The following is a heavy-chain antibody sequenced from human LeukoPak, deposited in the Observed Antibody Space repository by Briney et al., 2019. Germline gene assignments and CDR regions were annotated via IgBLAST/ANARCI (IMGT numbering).Heavy chain of an antibody. CDR3: ARDKWELLSRYFDL. CDR2: IYTSGST. V-gene: IGHV4-4*07. CDR1: GGSISSYY. D-gene: IGHD1-26*01. Sequence: SETLSLTCTVSGGSISSYYWSWIRQPAGKGLEWIGRIYTSGSTNYNPSLKSRVTMSVDASKNQFSLKLSSVTAADTAVYYCARDKWELLSRYFDLWGRGTLVTVSS. J-gene: IGHJ2*01.